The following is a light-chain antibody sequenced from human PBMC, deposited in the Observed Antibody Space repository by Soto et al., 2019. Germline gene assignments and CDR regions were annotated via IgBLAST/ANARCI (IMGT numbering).Light chain of an antibody. V-gene: IGKV4-1*01. CDR1: QSVLYSSNDKNY. Sequence: DLVMTQSPDSLAVFLGERATINCKSSQSVLYSSNDKNYLAWYQQKPGQPPELLIYWASTRESGVPDRFSGGGSGTDFTLTISSLQAEDVAVYYCQQYYSSPFTFGPGTKVDIK. J-gene: IGKJ3*01. CDR3: QQYYSSPFT. CDR2: WAS.